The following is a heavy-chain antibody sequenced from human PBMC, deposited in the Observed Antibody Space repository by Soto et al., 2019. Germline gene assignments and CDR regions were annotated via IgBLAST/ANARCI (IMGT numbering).Heavy chain of an antibody. CDR2: IKSKTDGGTA. CDR1: GLIFSNAW. Sequence: GGSLRLCCAASGLIFSNAWMSWVRQLPGKGLEWVGHIKSKTDGGTADYAAPVKGRFTISRDDSKNTLYLQRNSLKTEYTAMFYCTTLHYGVDVVGQGATVTVSS. V-gene: IGHV3-15*01. CDR3: TTLHYGVDV. J-gene: IGHJ6*02.